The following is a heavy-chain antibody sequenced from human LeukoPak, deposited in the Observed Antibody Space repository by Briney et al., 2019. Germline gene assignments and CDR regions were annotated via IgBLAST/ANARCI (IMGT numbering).Heavy chain of an antibody. CDR1: GGSFSGYY. Sequence: SETLSLTFAVYGGSFSGYYWSWIRQPPGKGLEWIGEINHSGSANYNPSLKSRVTISVDTSKSQFSLKLSSVTAADTAVYYCARGGYCSSTSCYTRPYDYWGQGTLVTVSS. D-gene: IGHD2-2*02. CDR2: INHSGSA. J-gene: IGHJ4*02. V-gene: IGHV4-34*01. CDR3: ARGGYCSSTSCYTRPYDY.